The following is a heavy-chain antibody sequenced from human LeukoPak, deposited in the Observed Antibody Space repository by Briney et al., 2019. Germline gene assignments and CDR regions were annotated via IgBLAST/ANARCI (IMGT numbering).Heavy chain of an antibody. CDR3: AREKIWFGEPSYYMDV. Sequence: GGSLRLSCAASGFTFSSYGMSWVRQAPGKGLEWVANINQDGSEKYFVDSVKGRFTISRDNAKNSLYLQMNSLRAEDTAVYYCAREKIWFGEPSYYMDVWGKGTTVTVSS. V-gene: IGHV3-7*01. CDR2: INQDGSEK. CDR1: GFTFSSYG. D-gene: IGHD3-10*01. J-gene: IGHJ6*03.